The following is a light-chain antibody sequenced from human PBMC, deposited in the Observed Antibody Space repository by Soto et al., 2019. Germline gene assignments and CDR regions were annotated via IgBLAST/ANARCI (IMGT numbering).Light chain of an antibody. CDR3: GLFTSSATWV. CDR1: SSDVGDYEH. V-gene: IGLV2-18*01. J-gene: IGLJ3*02. CDR2: DVI. Sequence: QSALTQPPSVSGSPGQSVTISCTVTSSDVGDYEHVSWYQLAPGTAPKILISDVINRPSGVPDRFSGSKSGNTPSLTISGLPAEDEADYYCGLFTSSATWVFGGGTKLTVL.